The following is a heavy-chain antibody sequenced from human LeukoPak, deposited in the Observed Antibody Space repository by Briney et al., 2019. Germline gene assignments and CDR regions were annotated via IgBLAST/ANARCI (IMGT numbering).Heavy chain of an antibody. Sequence: SVKVSCKASGGTFNSYAINWVRQAPGQGLEWMGVIIPIFGTTNYAQTFQGRVTITADESTSTAYMELSSLRSEDTAVYCCASRRGVEAWFDPWGQGTLVTVSS. CDR2: IIPIFGTT. V-gene: IGHV1-69*13. CDR1: GGTFNSYA. J-gene: IGHJ5*02. D-gene: IGHD3-10*01. CDR3: ASRRGVEAWFDP.